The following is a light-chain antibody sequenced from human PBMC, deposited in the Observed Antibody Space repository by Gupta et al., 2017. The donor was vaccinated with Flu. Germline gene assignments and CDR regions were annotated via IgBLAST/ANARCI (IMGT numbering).Light chain of an antibody. Sequence: QYALTQPASVSGSPGQSITISCTGTSSDVGSYNLVSWYQQHPGKAPKLMIYEGSKRPSGVSNRFSGSKSGNTASLTISGLQAEYEADYYCCSYAGSSTNYVFGTGTKVTVL. CDR2: EGS. V-gene: IGLV2-23*01. J-gene: IGLJ1*01. CDR1: SSDVGSYNL. CDR3: CSYAGSSTNYV.